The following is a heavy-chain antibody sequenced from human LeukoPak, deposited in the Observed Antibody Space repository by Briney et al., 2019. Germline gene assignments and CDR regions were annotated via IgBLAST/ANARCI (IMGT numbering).Heavy chain of an antibody. CDR2: ISSSGSTI. J-gene: IGHJ4*02. D-gene: IGHD5-18*01. CDR3: ARERPAGYGYNY. Sequence: GGSLRLSCAASGFTFSSYEMNWVRQAPGKGLEWVSYISSSGSTIYYAGSVKGRFTISRDNAKNSLYLQMNSLRAEDTAVDYCARERPAGYGYNYWGQGTLVTVSS. CDR1: GFTFSSYE. V-gene: IGHV3-48*03.